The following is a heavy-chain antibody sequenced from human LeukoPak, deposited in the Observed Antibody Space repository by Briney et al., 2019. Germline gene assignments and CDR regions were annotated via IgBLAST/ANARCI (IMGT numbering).Heavy chain of an antibody. CDR3: ARNYDSSGYTTFAY. J-gene: IGHJ4*02. CDR1: GGSISGYY. CDR2: IYYSGST. Sequence: SETLSLTCTVSGGSISGYYWSWLRQSPGEGLEWIGHIYYSGSTNYNPSLKSRVTISVDTSRNQFSLKLTSVTAADTAVYYCARNYDSSGYTTFAYWGQGTLVTVSS. V-gene: IGHV4-59*01. D-gene: IGHD3-22*01.